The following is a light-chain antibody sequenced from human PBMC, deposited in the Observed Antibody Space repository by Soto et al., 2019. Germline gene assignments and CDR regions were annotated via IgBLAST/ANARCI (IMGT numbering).Light chain of an antibody. V-gene: IGLV2-14*01. CDR2: EVT. CDR1: SSDIGGYNA. CDR3: NSFRVSHTSV. Sequence: QSVLTQPASVSGSPGQTITISCTGTSSDIGGYNAVSWYQHHPGKAPKLIIYEVTHRPSGVSDRFSASKSGNTASLTISGLQAEAEADYYCNSFRVSHTSVFGNGTKITV. J-gene: IGLJ1*01.